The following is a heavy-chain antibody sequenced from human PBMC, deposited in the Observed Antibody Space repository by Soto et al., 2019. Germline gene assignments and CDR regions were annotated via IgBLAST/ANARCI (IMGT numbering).Heavy chain of an antibody. CDR2: IIPIFGTA. J-gene: IGHJ6*02. CDR3: ARDRLGIVVVVAPTMPEYYGMDV. V-gene: IGHV1-69*13. Sequence: AASVKVSCKASGGTFSSYAISWVRQAPGQGLEWMGGIIPIFGTANYAQKFQGRVTITADESTSTAYMELSSLRSEDTAVYYCARDRLGIVVVVAPTMPEYYGMDVWGQGTTVTVSS. CDR1: GGTFSSYA. D-gene: IGHD2-15*01.